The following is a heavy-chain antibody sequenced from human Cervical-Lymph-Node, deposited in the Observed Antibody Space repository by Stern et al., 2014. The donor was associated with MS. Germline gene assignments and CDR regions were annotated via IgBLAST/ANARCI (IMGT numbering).Heavy chain of an antibody. Sequence: EVQLVESGGGLVKPGGSLRLSCAASGFTFSSYSMNWVRQAPGKGLEWVSSISSSSSYIYYADSVKGRFTISRDNAKNSLYLQMNSLRAEDTAVYYCARDPSYYYDSSGYYYHYYYGMDVWGQGTTVTVSS. CDR2: ISSSSSYI. CDR1: GFTFSSYS. V-gene: IGHV3-21*01. D-gene: IGHD3-22*01. CDR3: ARDPSYYYDSSGYYYHYYYGMDV. J-gene: IGHJ6*02.